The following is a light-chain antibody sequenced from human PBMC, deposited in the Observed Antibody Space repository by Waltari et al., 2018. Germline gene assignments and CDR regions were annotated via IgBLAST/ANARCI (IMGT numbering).Light chain of an antibody. Sequence: QSALTQPRSVSGSPGQSVTISCTGTSRDVGGDNYVSWYQQHPGKAPKLMIYDVSKRPSGVPDRFSGSKSGNTASLTISGLQAEDEADYYCFSYAGSYTVVFGGGTKLTVL. CDR3: FSYAGSYTVV. V-gene: IGLV2-11*01. CDR2: DVS. CDR1: SRDVGGDNY. J-gene: IGLJ2*01.